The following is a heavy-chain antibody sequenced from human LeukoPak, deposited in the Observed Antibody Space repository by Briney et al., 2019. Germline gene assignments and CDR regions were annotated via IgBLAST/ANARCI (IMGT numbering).Heavy chain of an antibody. CDR3: ASSTPYSSSWYGY. V-gene: IGHV3-11*06. CDR1: GFTFSDYY. CDR2: ISSRSSYT. J-gene: IGHJ4*02. D-gene: IGHD6-13*01. Sequence: GSLRLSCAASGFTFSDYYMSWIRQAPGKGLEWVSYISSRSSYTNYAESVKGRFTISRDNAKNSLYLQMNSLRAEDTAVYYCASSTPYSSSWYGYWGQGTLVTVSS.